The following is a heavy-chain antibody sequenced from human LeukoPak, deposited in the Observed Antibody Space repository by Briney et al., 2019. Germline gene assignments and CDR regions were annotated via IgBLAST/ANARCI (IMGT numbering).Heavy chain of an antibody. D-gene: IGHD5-24*01. CDR3: TSANYGPAY. CDR1: GFTFSSYS. Sequence: GGSLRLSCAASGFTFSSYSMNWVRQAPGKGLEWVANVNQDGSGKYYVDSVKGRFTISKDNAKNSLYLQMNSLRAEDTAVYYCTSANYGPAYWGQGTLVTVSS. J-gene: IGHJ4*02. V-gene: IGHV3-7*01. CDR2: VNQDGSGK.